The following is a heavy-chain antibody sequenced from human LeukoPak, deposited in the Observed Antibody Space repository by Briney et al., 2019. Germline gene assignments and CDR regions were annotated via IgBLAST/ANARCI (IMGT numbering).Heavy chain of an antibody. CDR3: ARDRDLLRTDYYYYGMDV. CDR1: GFTFSSYG. J-gene: IGHJ6*02. CDR2: IWYDGSNK. V-gene: IGHV3-33*01. Sequence: GRSLRLSCAASGFTFSSYGMHWVRQAPGKGLEWVAVIWYDGSNKYYADSGKGRFTISRDNSKNTLYLQMNSLRAEDTAVYYCARDRDLLRTDYYYYGMDVWGQGTTVTVSS. D-gene: IGHD3-22*01.